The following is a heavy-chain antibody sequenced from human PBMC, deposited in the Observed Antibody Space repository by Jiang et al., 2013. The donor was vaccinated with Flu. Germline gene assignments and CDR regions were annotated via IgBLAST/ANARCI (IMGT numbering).Heavy chain of an antibody. D-gene: IGHD1-1*01. V-gene: IGHV1-46*01. CDR2: INPSGDTT. CDR3: ARDNSANDVAWWFAP. J-gene: IGHJ5*02. CDR1: GYTFTSYY. Sequence: QLVESGADVKKPGASVKVSCKASGYTFTSYYMHWVRQAPGQGLEWMGLINPSGDTTLYAQKFQGRVTLTRDTSTSTDYMEMSSLRSEDTAVYYCARDNSANDVAWWFAPWGQGTLVTVSS.